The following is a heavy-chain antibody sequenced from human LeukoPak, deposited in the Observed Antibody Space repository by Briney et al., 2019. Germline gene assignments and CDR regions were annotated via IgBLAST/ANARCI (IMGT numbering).Heavy chain of an antibody. Sequence: SETLSLTCTVSGGSISSGDYYWSWIRQPPGKGLEWIGYIYYSGSTYYNPSLKSRVTISVDTSKNQFSLKLSSLTAADTAVYYCVRVRPPVMLGGKPGGYFDYWGQGTLVTVSS. CDR1: GGSISSGDYY. D-gene: IGHD4-23*01. CDR2: IYYSGST. J-gene: IGHJ4*02. V-gene: IGHV4-30-4*01. CDR3: VRVRPPVMLGGKPGGYFDY.